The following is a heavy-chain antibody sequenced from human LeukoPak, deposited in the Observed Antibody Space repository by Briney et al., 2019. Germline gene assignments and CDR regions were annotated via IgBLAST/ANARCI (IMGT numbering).Heavy chain of an antibody. J-gene: IGHJ4*02. CDR3: AKDLGTAMVIGSDY. Sequence: GRSLRLSCAASGFTFSSYAMHWVRQAPGKGLEWVAVISYDGSNKYYADSVKGRFTISRDNSKNTLYLQMNSLRAEDTAVYYCAKDLGTAMVIGSDYWGQGTLVTVSS. CDR1: GFTFSSYA. V-gene: IGHV3-30-3*01. D-gene: IGHD5-18*01. CDR2: ISYDGSNK.